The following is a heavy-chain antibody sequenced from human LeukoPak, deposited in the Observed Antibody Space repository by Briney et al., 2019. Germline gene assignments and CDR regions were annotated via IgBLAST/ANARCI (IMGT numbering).Heavy chain of an antibody. CDR3: TRGGTTFDY. J-gene: IGHJ4*02. CDR1: GFTFSSYW. Sequence: GGSLRLSCAASGFTFSSYWMHWGRQAPGKGLVWVSRITTDGSSTTYADSVKGRFTISRDNAKNTLYLQMNSLRAEDTAVYYCTRGGTTFDYWGQGTLVTVSS. D-gene: IGHD1-1*01. CDR2: ITTDGSST. V-gene: IGHV3-74*01.